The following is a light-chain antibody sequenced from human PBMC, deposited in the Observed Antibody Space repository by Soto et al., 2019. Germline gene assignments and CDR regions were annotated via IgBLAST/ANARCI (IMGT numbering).Light chain of an antibody. V-gene: IGLV2-14*01. CDR2: EVS. CDR1: SSDVGGYNY. Sequence: QLVLTQPASVSGSPGQSITISCTGTSSDVGGYNYVSWYQQHPGKAPKLMIYEVSHRPSGVSDRFSGSKSGNTASLTISGLQAEDEADYYCNSYTSSSTLLVFGGGTKLTVL. J-gene: IGLJ2*01. CDR3: NSYTSSSTLLV.